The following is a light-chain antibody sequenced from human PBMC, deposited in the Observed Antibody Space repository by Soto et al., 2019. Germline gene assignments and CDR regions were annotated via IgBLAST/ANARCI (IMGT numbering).Light chain of an antibody. J-gene: IGLJ3*02. V-gene: IGLV1-44*01. CDR1: STNIGWNS. Sequence: QLVLTQPPSASGTPGQRVSISCSGSSTNIGWNSISWYQNLPGTAPKLLIYTNNQRPSGVPARFSGSKSGTSASLAISGLQSEDEADYYCAAWDDSLSGWVFGGGTKLTVL. CDR3: AAWDDSLSGWV. CDR2: TNN.